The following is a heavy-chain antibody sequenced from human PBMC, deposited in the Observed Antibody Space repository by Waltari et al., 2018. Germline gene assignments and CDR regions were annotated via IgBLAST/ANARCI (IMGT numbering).Heavy chain of an antibody. Sequence: QVQLVQSGAEVKKPRASVKISCKASVYTFTSYAMPLVRPTPGQRLEGIGWINAGNGNTKYSQKFQGRVTITRDTSSSTAYMELSSLRSEDTAVYYCARDRIQWELSVFDYWGQGTLVTVSS. V-gene: IGHV1-3*01. CDR1: VYTFTSYA. CDR3: ARDRIQWELSVFDY. CDR2: INAGNGNT. D-gene: IGHD1-26*01. J-gene: IGHJ4*02.